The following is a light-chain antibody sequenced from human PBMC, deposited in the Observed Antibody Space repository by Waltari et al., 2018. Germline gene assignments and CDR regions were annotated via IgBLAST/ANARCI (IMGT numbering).Light chain of an antibody. V-gene: IGLV1-47*01. CDR3: AAWDDSLSGFWV. J-gene: IGLJ3*02. CDR2: RNN. Sequence: QSVLTQPPSASGTPGQRVTISCSGSSSNIGSNYVYSHQQLPGTAPKLLIFRNNQRPSGVPDRFSGSRSGTSASLAISGLRSDDEADYYCAAWDDSLSGFWVFGGGTKLTVL. CDR1: SSNIGSNY.